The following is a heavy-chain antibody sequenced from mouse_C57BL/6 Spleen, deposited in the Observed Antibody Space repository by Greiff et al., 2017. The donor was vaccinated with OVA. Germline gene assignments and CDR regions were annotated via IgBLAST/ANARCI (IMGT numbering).Heavy chain of an antibody. CDR2: IRSKSNNYAT. D-gene: IGHD2-3*01. CDR3: VRGGYYSYYAMDY. Sequence: EVQRVESGGGLVQPKGSLKLSCAASGFSFNTYAMNWVRQAPGKGLEWVARIRSKSNNYATYYADSVKDRFTISRDDSESMLYLQMNNLKTEDTAMYYCVRGGYYSYYAMDYWGQGTSVTVSS. V-gene: IGHV10-1*01. J-gene: IGHJ4*01. CDR1: GFSFNTYA.